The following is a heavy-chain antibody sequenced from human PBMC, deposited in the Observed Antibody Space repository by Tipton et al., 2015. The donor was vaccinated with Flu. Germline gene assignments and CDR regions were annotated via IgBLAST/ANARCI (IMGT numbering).Heavy chain of an antibody. D-gene: IGHD2-15*01. Sequence: SLRLSCAASGFTFSGYGMHWVRQAPGKGLEWVAVLGHDGRYEYYADSVKGRFTISRDNSKNTLYLEMSSLRAEDTAAYYCVRDQRNCRDGRCSSDNWFDPWGQGTLVTVSS. CDR1: GFTFSGYG. CDR3: VRDQRNCRDGRCSSDNWFDP. V-gene: IGHV3-33*01. CDR2: LGHDGRYE. J-gene: IGHJ5*02.